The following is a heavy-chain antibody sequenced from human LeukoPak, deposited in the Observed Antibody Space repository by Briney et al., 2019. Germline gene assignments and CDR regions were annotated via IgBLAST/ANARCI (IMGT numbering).Heavy chain of an antibody. CDR2: INHSGST. CDR3: AKAPYLSSGS. V-gene: IGHV4-34*01. CDR1: GGSFRDYY. J-gene: IGHJ3*01. Sequence: SETLSLTCGVYGGSFRDYYWSWIRQPPGKGLEWIGEINHSGSTNYNPSLKSRVTISLDTSKNQFSLKLTSVTAADTAVYYCAKAPYLSSGSWGQGILVAVSS. D-gene: IGHD3-22*01.